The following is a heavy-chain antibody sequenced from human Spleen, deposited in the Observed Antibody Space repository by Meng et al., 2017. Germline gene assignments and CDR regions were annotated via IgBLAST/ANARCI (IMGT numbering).Heavy chain of an antibody. V-gene: IGHV1-18*01. CDR1: GYTYTDYQ. CDR2: IHPSGHP. J-gene: IGHJ4*02. D-gene: IGHD6-19*01. CDR3: VKHSSDWSLDS. Sequence: QGQLVQSGAEVKKPGASVKVSCKASGYTYTDYQTDWVRQAPGQGLEWMGWIHPSGHPTYAQKFQGRVTMTIDTSTTTASMELRSLRSDDSALYYCVKHSSDWSLDSWGQGTLVTVSS.